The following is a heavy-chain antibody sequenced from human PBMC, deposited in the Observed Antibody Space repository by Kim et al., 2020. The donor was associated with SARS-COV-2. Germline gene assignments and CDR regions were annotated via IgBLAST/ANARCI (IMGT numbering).Heavy chain of an antibody. Sequence: GGSLRLSCAASGFTFSSYSMNWVRQAPGKGLEWVSSISSSSSYIYYADSVKGRFTISRDNAKNSLYLQMNSLRAEDTAVYYCARVNYYDSSGYYRNYYYYGMDVWGQGTTVTVSS. J-gene: IGHJ6*02. V-gene: IGHV3-21*01. CDR3: ARVNYYDSSGYYRNYYYYGMDV. CDR2: ISSSSSYI. D-gene: IGHD3-22*01. CDR1: GFTFSSYS.